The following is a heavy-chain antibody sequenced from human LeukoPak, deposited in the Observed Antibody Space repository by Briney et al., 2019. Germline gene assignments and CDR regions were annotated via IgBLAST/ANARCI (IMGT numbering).Heavy chain of an antibody. CDR3: ARVGGYNWSYLDY. D-gene: IGHD1-20*01. CDR2: INPNSGGT. V-gene: IGHV1-2*06. J-gene: IGHJ4*02. CDR1: GYTFTGYY. Sequence: ASVKVSCKASGYTFTGYYMHWVRQAPGQGLEWMGRINPNSGGTNYAQKFQGRVTMTRDTSISTAYMELSRLRSDDTAVYYCARVGGYNWSYLDYWGQGILVTVSS.